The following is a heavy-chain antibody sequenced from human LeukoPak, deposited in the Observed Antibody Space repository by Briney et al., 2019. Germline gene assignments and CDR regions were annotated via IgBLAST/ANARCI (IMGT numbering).Heavy chain of an antibody. Sequence: GSLRLSCAASGFTFSIYAMNWVRQAPGKGLEWVSSISDSSDNIYYADSVKGRFTISRDNAKNSLYLQMNSLRAEDTAVYYCATYYGSGSPPFDYWGQGTLVTVSS. CDR3: ATYYGSGSPPFDY. V-gene: IGHV3-21*01. CDR1: GFTFSIYA. D-gene: IGHD3-10*01. J-gene: IGHJ4*02. CDR2: ISDSSDNI.